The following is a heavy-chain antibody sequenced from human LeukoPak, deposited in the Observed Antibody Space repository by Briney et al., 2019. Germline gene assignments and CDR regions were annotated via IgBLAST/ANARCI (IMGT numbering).Heavy chain of an antibody. J-gene: IGHJ1*01. CDR1: GGSISSGSYY. CDR3: AREGNYCDSSGPPYFQH. Sequence: SETLSLTCTVSGGSISSGSYYWSWIRQPAGKGLEWIGRIYTSGSTNYNPSLKSRVTISVDTSKNQFSLKLSSVTAADTAVYYCAREGNYCDSSGPPYFQHWGQGTLVTVSS. V-gene: IGHV4-61*02. CDR2: IYTSGST. D-gene: IGHD3-22*01.